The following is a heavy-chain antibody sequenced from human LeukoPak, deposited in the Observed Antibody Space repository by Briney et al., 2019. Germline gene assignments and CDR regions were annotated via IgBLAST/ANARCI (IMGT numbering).Heavy chain of an antibody. J-gene: IGHJ6*02. CDR2: INPNSGGT. V-gene: IGHV1-2*02. D-gene: IGHD3-9*01. CDR1: GYTFTGYY. CDR3: ARDIELRYFDWLPTAHYYYGMDV. Sequence: GASVKVSCKASGYTFTGYYMHWVRQAPGQGLEGMGWINPNSGGTTYAQKFEGRVTMTRDTAISTAYMELSRLRSDDTAVYYCARDIELRYFDWLPTAHYYYGMDVWGQGTTVTVSS.